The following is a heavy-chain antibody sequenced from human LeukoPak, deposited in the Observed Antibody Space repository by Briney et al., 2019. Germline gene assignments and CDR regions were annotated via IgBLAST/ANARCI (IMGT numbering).Heavy chain of an antibody. Sequence: SETLSLTCTVSGDSFSSSSHYWSWIHQPPGKGLEWIGEINQSGSTNYNPSLKSRVTISVDTSKNQFSLKLSSVTAADTAVYYCAREWGSGPLNFQHWGQGTLVTVSS. CDR1: GDSFSSSSHY. CDR3: AREWGSGPLNFQH. D-gene: IGHD3-10*01. CDR2: INQSGST. V-gene: IGHV4-39*07. J-gene: IGHJ1*01.